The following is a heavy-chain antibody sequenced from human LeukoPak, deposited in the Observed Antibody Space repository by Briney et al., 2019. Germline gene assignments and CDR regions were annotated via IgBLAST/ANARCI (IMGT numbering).Heavy chain of an antibody. CDR2: INHSGST. CDR1: GGSFSGYY. D-gene: IGHD3-9*01. Sequence: KPSETLSLTCAVYGGSFSGYYWSWIRQPPGKGLEWIGEINHSGSTNYNPPLKSRVTISVDTSKSQVSLKLSSVTAADTAVYYCARGRFGYYDILTGYSYNWFDPWGQGALVTVSS. CDR3: ARGRFGYYDILTGYSYNWFDP. V-gene: IGHV4-34*01. J-gene: IGHJ5*02.